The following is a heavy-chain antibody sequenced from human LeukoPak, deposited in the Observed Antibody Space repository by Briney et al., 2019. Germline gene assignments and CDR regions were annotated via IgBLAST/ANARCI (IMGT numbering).Heavy chain of an antibody. D-gene: IGHD6-13*01. CDR3: AKNGSPWSSSWFTDAFDI. CDR2: ISGSGGST. Sequence: GGSLRLSCAASGFTFSSYGMHWVRQAPGKGLEWVSAISGSGGSTYYADSVKGRFTISRDNSKNALYLQMNSLRAEDTAVYYCAKNGSPWSSSWFTDAFDIWGQGTMVTVSS. V-gene: IGHV3-23*01. CDR1: GFTFSSYG. J-gene: IGHJ3*02.